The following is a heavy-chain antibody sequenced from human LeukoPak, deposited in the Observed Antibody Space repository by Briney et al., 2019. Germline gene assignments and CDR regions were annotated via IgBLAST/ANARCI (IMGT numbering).Heavy chain of an antibody. CDR3: ARLYIGGYSRSTNYNWFDP. CDR1: GGSFSGYY. D-gene: IGHD6-13*01. CDR2: INHSGST. Sequence: SETLSLTCAVYGGSFSGYYWSWIRQPPGKGLEWIREINHSGSTNYNPSIKSRVTISVDTSKNQFSLNPTSVPAADTAVYYCARLYIGGYSRSTNYNWFDPWGQGTRVTVSS. J-gene: IGHJ5*02. V-gene: IGHV4-34*01.